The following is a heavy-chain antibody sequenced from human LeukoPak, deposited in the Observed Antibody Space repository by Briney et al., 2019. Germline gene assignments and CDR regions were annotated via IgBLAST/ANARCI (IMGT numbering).Heavy chain of an antibody. CDR3: ASRSTMTTIDY. D-gene: IGHD4-17*01. CDR2: IYPGDSDT. CDR1: GYRFTSYW. J-gene: IGHJ4*02. V-gene: IGHV5-51*01. Sequence: GESLKISCQGSGYRFTSYWIGWVRQMPGKGLEWMGIIYPGDSDTKYSPSFQGQVTISTDKSISTTYLQWSSLKASDTAMYYCASRSTMTTIDYWGQGTLVTVSS.